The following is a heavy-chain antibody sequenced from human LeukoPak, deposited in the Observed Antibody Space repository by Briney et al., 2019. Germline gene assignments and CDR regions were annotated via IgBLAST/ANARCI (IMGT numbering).Heavy chain of an antibody. D-gene: IGHD2-15*01. J-gene: IGHJ4*02. CDR1: GGSISSYY. CDR2: IYTSGST. V-gene: IGHV4-4*07. Sequence: SETLSLTCTVSGGSISSYYWSWIRQPAGKGLEWIGRIYTSGSTTYNPSLKSRVTMSVDTSKTQFSLKLSSVTAADTAVYYCATTQRYSSGGSCYVQEAFDYWGQGTLVTVSS. CDR3: ATTQRYSSGGSCYVQEAFDY.